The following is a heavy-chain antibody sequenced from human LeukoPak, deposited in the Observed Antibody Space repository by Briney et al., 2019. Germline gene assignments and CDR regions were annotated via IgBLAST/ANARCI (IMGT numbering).Heavy chain of an antibody. CDR2: IYYSGST. J-gene: IGHJ6*02. V-gene: IGHV4-59*01. Sequence: SETLSLTCTVSGGSISSYYWSWIRQPPGKGLEWIGYIYYSGSTNYNPSLKSRVTISVDTSKNQFSLKLSSVTAADTAVYYCARAATFPTYCSGGSCYSDYYYGMDVWGQGATVTVSS. CDR1: GGSISSYY. CDR3: ARAATFPTYCSGGSCYSDYYYGMDV. D-gene: IGHD2-15*01.